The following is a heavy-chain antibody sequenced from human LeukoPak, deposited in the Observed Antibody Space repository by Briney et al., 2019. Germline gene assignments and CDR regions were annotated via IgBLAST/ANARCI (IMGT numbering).Heavy chain of an antibody. J-gene: IGHJ4*02. Sequence: ASVKVSCKASGGTFSSYAISWVRQAPGQGLEWMGGIIPIFGTANYAQKFQGRVTITADESTSTAYMELSSLRSEDTAVYYCAIAYCGGDCLPFDYGGQGTLVTVSS. CDR3: AIAYCGGDCLPFDY. D-gene: IGHD2-21*02. V-gene: IGHV1-69*01. CDR1: GGTFSSYA. CDR2: IIPIFGTA.